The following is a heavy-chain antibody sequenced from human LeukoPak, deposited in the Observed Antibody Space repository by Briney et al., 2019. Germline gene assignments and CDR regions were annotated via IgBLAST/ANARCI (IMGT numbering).Heavy chain of an antibody. V-gene: IGHV1-24*01. CDR1: GYTLTELC. D-gene: IGHD2-2*01. CDR3: ATVRTYAFDI. Sequence: ASVKVSCKVSGYTLTELCMHWVLQAPGNGLEWMGGFDPEDGETIYAQKFQGRVTMTEDTSTDTAYMELSSLRSEDTAVYYCATVRTYAFDIWGQGTMVTVSS. CDR2: FDPEDGET. J-gene: IGHJ3*02.